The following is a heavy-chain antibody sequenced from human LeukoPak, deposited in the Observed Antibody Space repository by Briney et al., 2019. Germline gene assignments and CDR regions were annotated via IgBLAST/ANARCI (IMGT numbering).Heavy chain of an antibody. V-gene: IGHV3-21*01. CDR1: GFTFSSYS. J-gene: IGHJ4*02. CDR2: IRSSSSYI. D-gene: IGHD3-3*01. Sequence: GGSLRLSCAASGFTFSSYSMNWVRQAPGKGLEWVSFIRSSSSYIYYADSVKGRFTISRDNAKTSLYLQMNRLRAEDTAVYYCAREGGFYRPLDYSGQGTLVTVSS. CDR3: AREGGFYRPLDY.